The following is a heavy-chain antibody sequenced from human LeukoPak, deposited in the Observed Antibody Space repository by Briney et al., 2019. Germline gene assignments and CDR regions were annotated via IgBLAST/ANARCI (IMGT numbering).Heavy chain of an antibody. CDR1: GGSLSSGDYY. V-gene: IGHV4-30-4*01. CDR3: ARTGGYYYLYYYHGMDV. Sequence: SETLSLTCTLPGGSLSSGDYYWSWIRQSPGKGLEWIGYIYHSGTTYYDPSLKSRLSMSVDTSKNQFSLNLTSVTPADTAVYYCARTGGYYYLYYYHGMDVWGQGTTVTVSS. D-gene: IGHD3-10*01. CDR2: IYHSGTT. J-gene: IGHJ6*02.